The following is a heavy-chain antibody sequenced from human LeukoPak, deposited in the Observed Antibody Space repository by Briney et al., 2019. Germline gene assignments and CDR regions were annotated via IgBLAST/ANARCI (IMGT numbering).Heavy chain of an antibody. J-gene: IGHJ4*02. V-gene: IGHV4-59*01. CDR1: GGSISSYY. Sequence: SSETLSLTCTVSGGSISSYYWSWIRQPPGKGLEWIGYIYYSGSTNYNPSLKSRVTISVDTSKNQFSLKLSSVTAADTAVYYCARDKFDYYDSSGYYRGFDYWGQGTLVTVSS. CDR2: IYYSGST. D-gene: IGHD3-22*01. CDR3: ARDKFDYYDSSGYYRGFDY.